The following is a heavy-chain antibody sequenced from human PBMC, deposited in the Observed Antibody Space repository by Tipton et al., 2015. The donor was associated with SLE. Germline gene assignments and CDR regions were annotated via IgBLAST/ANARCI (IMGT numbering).Heavy chain of an antibody. CDR2: IYSGDSK. Sequence: SLRLSCAASGFTFSRYGMNWVRQAPGKGLEWVSVIYSGDSKYYADSVKGRFTISRDNSKNTLYLQMNSLRAEDTAVYYCAREKGITNNWYFDLWGRGTLVTVSS. V-gene: IGHV3-66*02. D-gene: IGHD3-10*01. J-gene: IGHJ2*01. CDR1: GFTFSRYG. CDR3: AREKGITNNWYFDL.